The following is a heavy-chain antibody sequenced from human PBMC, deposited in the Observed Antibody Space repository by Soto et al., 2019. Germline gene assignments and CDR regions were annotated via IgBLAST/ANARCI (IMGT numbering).Heavy chain of an antibody. D-gene: IGHD3-10*01. Sequence: GGALRLSCAASGFTFSSYGMHWVRQAPGKGLEWVAVIWYDGSNKYYADSVKGRFTISRDNSKNTLYLQMNSLRAEDTAVYYCARGFDSLLVFDYWGQGTLVTVSS. V-gene: IGHV3-33*01. CDR3: ARGFDSLLVFDY. CDR2: IWYDGSNK. CDR1: GFTFSSYG. J-gene: IGHJ4*02.